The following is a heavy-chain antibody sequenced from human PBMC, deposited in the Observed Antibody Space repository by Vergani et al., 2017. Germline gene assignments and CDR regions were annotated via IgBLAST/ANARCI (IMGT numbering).Heavy chain of an antibody. CDR2: IYYSGST. D-gene: IGHD5-24*01. CDR1: GGSISSYY. Sequence: QLQLQESGPGLVKPSETLSLTCTVSGGSISSYYWSWIRQPPGKGLEWIGYIYYSGSTNYNPSLKSRVTISVDTSKNQFSLKLSSVTAADTAVYYCARLSRDGYNDFDYWGQGTLVTVSS. CDR3: ARLSRDGYNDFDY. J-gene: IGHJ4*02. V-gene: IGHV4-59*01.